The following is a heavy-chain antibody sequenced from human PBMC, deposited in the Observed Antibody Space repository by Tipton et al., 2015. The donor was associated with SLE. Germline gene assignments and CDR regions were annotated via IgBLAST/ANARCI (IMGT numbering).Heavy chain of an antibody. D-gene: IGHD3-3*01. Sequence: GLVKPSETLSLTCSVSGVSISSHSHYWGWIRQPPGKGLEWIGIIYNSGSTYSSPSLKSRVTISVDTSKNQFSLKLSSVTAADTAVYYCARYGGTIFGVVTYFDYWGQGTLVTVSS. CDR2: IYNSGST. CDR3: ARYGGTIFGVVTYFDY. J-gene: IGHJ4*02. CDR1: GVSISSHSHY. V-gene: IGHV4-39*07.